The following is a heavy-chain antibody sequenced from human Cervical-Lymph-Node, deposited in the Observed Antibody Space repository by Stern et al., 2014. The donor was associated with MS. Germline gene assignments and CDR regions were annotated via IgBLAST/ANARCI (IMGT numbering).Heavy chain of an antibody. V-gene: IGHV4-61*02. CDR2: LHDSGST. Sequence: QVQLVESGPGLVKPSQTLSLTCTVSGGSISSSGYYWSWIRQPADKGLEWIGRLHDSGSTSYNPSLKRRVTISMDAATNPFSLKRPSVTAADTAVYYCATTRWDLFTWNWFDPWGQGTLVTVSS. CDR1: GGSISSSGYY. J-gene: IGHJ5*02. D-gene: IGHD1-26*01. CDR3: ATTRWDLFTWNWFDP.